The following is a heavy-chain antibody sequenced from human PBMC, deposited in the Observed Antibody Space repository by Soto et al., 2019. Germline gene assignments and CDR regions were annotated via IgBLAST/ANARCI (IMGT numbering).Heavy chain of an antibody. V-gene: IGHV5-51*01. CDR1: RYSFTNYW. CDR3: TRPRSGSYRLDYYGMDV. CDR2: IYPGDSDS. J-gene: IGHJ6*02. D-gene: IGHD3-10*01. Sequence: EVQLVQSGAEVKKPGESLKISCKGSRYSFTNYWIAWVRQMPGKGLEWMGIIYPGDSDSRYSPSFQGQVTISADKSISTAYLQWNILKASDTAIYYYTRPRSGSYRLDYYGMDVWGQGTKVTVSS.